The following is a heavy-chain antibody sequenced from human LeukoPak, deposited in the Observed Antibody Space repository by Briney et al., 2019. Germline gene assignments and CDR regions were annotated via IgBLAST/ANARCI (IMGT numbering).Heavy chain of an antibody. D-gene: IGHD6-19*01. V-gene: IGHV3-20*04. CDR2: INWNGGST. Sequence: GGSLRLSCAASGFTFDDYGMSWVRQAPGKGLEWVSGINWNGGSTGYADSVKGRFTISRDNAKNSLYLQMNSLRDEETAVYYCARDPYSGGYGAYYYYYMDVWGKGTTVTVSS. CDR1: GFTFDDYG. J-gene: IGHJ6*03. CDR3: ARDPYSGGYGAYYYYYMDV.